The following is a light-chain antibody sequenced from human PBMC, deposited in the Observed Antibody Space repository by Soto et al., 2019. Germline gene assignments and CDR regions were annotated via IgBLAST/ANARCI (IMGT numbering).Light chain of an antibody. CDR1: SSDVGGYNY. J-gene: IGLJ1*01. V-gene: IGLV2-14*03. Sequence: QSVLTQPASVSGSPGQPITISCTGTSSDVGGYNYVFWYQHPPGKAPKLMIYDVTNRPSGVSNRFSGSKSGNTASLTISGLQAEDEADYYCTSYTSSSTYVFGTGTKVTVL. CDR3: TSYTSSSTYV. CDR2: DVT.